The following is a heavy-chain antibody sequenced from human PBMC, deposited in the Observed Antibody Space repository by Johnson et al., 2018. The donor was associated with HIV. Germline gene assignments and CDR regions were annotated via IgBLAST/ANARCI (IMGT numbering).Heavy chain of an antibody. CDR3: AREGQAAYIWAFDI. CDR1: GFTFSNYW. V-gene: IGHV3-7*01. D-gene: IGHD3-16*01. CDR2: IKQDGSDK. Sequence: VQLVESGGGLVQPGGSLRLSCAASGFTFSNYWMSWVRQAPGKGLEWVANIKQDGSDKYYVDSVKGRVTISRDNARNSLYLQMNSLRAEDTAVYYCAREGQAAYIWAFDIWGQGTMVTVSS. J-gene: IGHJ3*02.